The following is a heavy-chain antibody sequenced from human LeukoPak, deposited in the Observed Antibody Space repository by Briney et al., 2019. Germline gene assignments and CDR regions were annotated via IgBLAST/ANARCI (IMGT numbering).Heavy chain of an antibody. Sequence: ASVKVSCKASGYTFTSYGISWVRQAPGQGLEWMGWISAYNGNTNYAQKLQGRVTMTTDTSTSTAYMELRSLRSDDTAVYYCARDPGLGYCSSTSCSEFDYWGQGTLVTVSS. CDR1: GYTFTSYG. D-gene: IGHD2-2*01. CDR3: ARDPGLGYCSSTSCSEFDY. J-gene: IGHJ4*02. CDR2: ISAYNGNT. V-gene: IGHV1-18*01.